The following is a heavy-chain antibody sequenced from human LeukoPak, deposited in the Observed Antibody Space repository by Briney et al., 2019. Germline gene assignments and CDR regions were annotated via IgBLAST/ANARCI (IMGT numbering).Heavy chain of an antibody. CDR2: IYYSGST. V-gene: IGHV4-59*01. CDR1: GGSISSYY. CDR3: ASYGGNSFAFDI. J-gene: IGHJ3*02. D-gene: IGHD4-23*01. Sequence: SETLSLTCTVSGGSISSYYWSWIRQPPGKGLEWIGYIYYSGSTNYSPSLKSRVTISVDTSKNQFSLKLSSVTAADTAVYYCASYGGNSFAFDIWGQGTMVTVSS.